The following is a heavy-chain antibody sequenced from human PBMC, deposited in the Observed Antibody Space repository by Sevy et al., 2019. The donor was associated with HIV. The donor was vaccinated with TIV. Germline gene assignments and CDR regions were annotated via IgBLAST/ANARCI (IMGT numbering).Heavy chain of an antibody. Sequence: GGSLRLSCAASGFTFSSYSMNWVRQAPGKGLEWVSYISSSSSTIYYADSVKGRFTISRDNAKNSLYLQMNCLRAEDTAVYYCARWDFGVVIVFDYWGQGTLVTVSS. CDR1: GFTFSSYS. CDR2: ISSSSSTI. D-gene: IGHD3-3*01. CDR3: ARWDFGVVIVFDY. J-gene: IGHJ4*02. V-gene: IGHV3-48*01.